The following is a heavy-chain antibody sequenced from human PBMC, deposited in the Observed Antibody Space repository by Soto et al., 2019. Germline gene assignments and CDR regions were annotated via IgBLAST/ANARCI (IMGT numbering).Heavy chain of an antibody. V-gene: IGHV3-33*01. CDR3: ARAPGIAAGLDYYYYTMDV. J-gene: IGHJ6*02. CDR2: IWYDGSNK. Sequence: PGGSLRLSCAASGFSFSIYGMHWVRQPPGKGLEWVTIIWYDGSNKYYADSVKGRFTISRDNSKNTLYLQMNSLRADDTAVYYCARAPGIAAGLDYYYYTMDVWGQGTTVTVSS. CDR1: GFSFSIYG. D-gene: IGHD6-13*01.